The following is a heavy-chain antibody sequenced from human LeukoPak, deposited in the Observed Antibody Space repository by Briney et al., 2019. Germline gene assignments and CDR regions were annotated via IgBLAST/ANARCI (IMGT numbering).Heavy chain of an antibody. CDR1: GFTFSNYA. J-gene: IGHJ4*02. CDR3: VKNSGDSCYPPIDY. D-gene: IGHD2-15*01. CDR2: ICACGGGT. Sequence: GGSLRLSCEASGFTFSNYAMSWVRQAPGKGLEWVSVICACGGGTYYAESVKGRFTISRDNSKNTLYLQMNSQRAEDTAVYYCVKNSGDSCYPPIDYWGRGTLVTLSS. V-gene: IGHV3-23*01.